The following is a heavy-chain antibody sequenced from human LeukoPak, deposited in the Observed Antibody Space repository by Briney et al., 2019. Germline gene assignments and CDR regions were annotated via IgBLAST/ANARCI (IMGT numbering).Heavy chain of an antibody. V-gene: IGHV5-51*01. CDR1: GYSFTSNW. CDR3: VRGYCDTVRCPNWFDP. D-gene: IGHD2-15*01. J-gene: IGHJ5*02. Sequence: GESLKISCKGSGYSFTSNWIGWVRQMPGKGPELMGIIYPGDSDTKYSPSFQGQVTISADKSISTAYLQWSSLKASDTAMYYCVRGYCDTVRCPNWFDPWGQGTLVTVSS. CDR2: IYPGDSDT.